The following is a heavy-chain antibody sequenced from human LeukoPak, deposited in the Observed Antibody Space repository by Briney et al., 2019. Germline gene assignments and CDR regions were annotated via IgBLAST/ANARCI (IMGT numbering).Heavy chain of an antibody. D-gene: IGHD1-7*01. Sequence: GGSLRLSCAASGFTFSSYGMHWVRQAPGKGLEWVAVIWYDGNNKYYADSVKGRFTISRDNSKNTLYLQMNSLRAEDTAVYYCAKDPTTLYNWNYYAFDIWGQGTMVTVSS. CDR3: AKDPTTLYNWNYYAFDI. V-gene: IGHV3-33*06. J-gene: IGHJ3*02. CDR2: IWYDGNNK. CDR1: GFTFSSYG.